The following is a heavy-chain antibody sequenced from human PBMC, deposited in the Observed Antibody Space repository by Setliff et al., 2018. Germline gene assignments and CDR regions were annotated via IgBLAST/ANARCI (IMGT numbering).Heavy chain of an antibody. D-gene: IGHD3-3*01. CDR3: ERHQPPYNLWSGGWRY. CDR1: GFTFSSHG. Sequence: GGSLRLSCAASGFTFSSHGMHWVRQAPGKGLEWVAFIRYDGSNKYYADSLKGRFTISRDNSKDTLYLQMNSLRRADTALYYCERHQPPYNLWSGGWRYWGRGCRVGVSS. J-gene: IGHJ4*02. V-gene: IGHV3-30*02. CDR2: IRYDGSNK.